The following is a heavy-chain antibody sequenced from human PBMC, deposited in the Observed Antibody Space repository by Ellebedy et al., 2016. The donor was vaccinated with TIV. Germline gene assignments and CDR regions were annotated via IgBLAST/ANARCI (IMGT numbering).Heavy chain of an antibody. CDR2: MYFSGGT. D-gene: IGHD6-25*01. J-gene: IGHJ4*02. CDR1: GGSINSYY. Sequence: MPSETLSLTCSVSGGSINSYYWGWIRQPPGKGLEWIGYMYFSGGTNSNPSLKSRVTISVDTSNNLFSLTLDSVTAADTAVYYCARFVAAHGYDYWGQGTLVTVSS. V-gene: IGHV4-59*01. CDR3: ARFVAAHGYDY.